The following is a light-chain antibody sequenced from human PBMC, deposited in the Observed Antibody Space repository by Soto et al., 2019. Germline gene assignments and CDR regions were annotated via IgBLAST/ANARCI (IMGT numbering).Light chain of an antibody. CDR3: QQYGSSPST. J-gene: IGKJ4*01. CDR1: QSISSNY. V-gene: IGKV3-20*01. Sequence: EIVLTQSPGTLSLSPGERATLSCSASQSISSNYLAWYQQKPGQAPRLLIYGASSRATGIPDRFSGSGSGTDFTLTISRLEPEDVAVYYCQQYGSSPSTFGGGTKVEI. CDR2: GAS.